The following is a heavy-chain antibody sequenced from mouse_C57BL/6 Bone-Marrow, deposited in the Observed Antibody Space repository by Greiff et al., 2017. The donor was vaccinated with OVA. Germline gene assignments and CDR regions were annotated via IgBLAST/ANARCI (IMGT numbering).Heavy chain of an antibody. CDR3: ARTDYGSSYGYFDV. CDR1: GFSLTSYA. Sequence: QVQLQQSGPGLVAPSQSLSITCTVSGFSLTSYAISWVRQPPGKGLEWLGVIWTGGGTNYNSALKSRLSISKDNSKSQVFLKMNSLQTDDTARYYCARTDYGSSYGYFDVWGTGTTVTVSS. D-gene: IGHD1-1*01. V-gene: IGHV2-9-1*01. J-gene: IGHJ1*03. CDR2: IWTGGGT.